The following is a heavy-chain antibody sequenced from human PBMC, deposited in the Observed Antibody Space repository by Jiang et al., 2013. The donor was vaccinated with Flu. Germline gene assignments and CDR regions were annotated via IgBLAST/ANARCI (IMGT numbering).Heavy chain of an antibody. J-gene: IGHJ4*02. Sequence: SGAEVKKPGSSVKVSCKASGGTFSSYAISWVRQAPGQGLEWMGGIIPIFGTANYAQKFQGRVTITAGESTSTAYMELSSLRSEDTAVYYCARAPRPYITIFQYFDYWGQGTLVTVSS. CDR1: GGTFSSYA. D-gene: IGHD3-3*01. V-gene: IGHV1-69*01. CDR2: IIPIFGTA. CDR3: ARAPRPYITIFQYFDY.